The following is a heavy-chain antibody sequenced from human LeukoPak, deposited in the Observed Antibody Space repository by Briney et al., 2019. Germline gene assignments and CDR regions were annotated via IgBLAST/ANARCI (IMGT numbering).Heavy chain of an antibody. J-gene: IGHJ4*02. CDR1: RXTFSNYN. CDR3: ARAAYSSSPDY. D-gene: IGHD6-13*01. V-gene: IGHV3-21*01. Sequence: GGSLRLSCAASRXTFSNYNMNWVRQAPGEGLEWVSSISSSSSYIYYADSVKGRFTISRDNARNSLYLHMHSLRDEDTAVYYCARAAYSSSPDYWGQGTLVTVSS. CDR2: ISSSSSYI.